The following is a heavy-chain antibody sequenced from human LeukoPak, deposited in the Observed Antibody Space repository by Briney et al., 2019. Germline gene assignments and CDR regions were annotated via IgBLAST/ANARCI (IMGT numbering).Heavy chain of an antibody. V-gene: IGHV4-30-4*01. CDR2: IYYSVTT. Sequence: SETLSLTCTVSGDSIRSGDYYWSWIRQPPGKGLEWIGYIYYSVTTYYNPSLKSRVTIEVDTSKNQFSLRLSSVTAADTAVYYCARVETSYYGSGTYEDWFDPWGQGTLVIVSS. J-gene: IGHJ5*02. CDR3: ARVETSYYGSGTYEDWFDP. D-gene: IGHD3-10*01. CDR1: GDSIRSGDYY.